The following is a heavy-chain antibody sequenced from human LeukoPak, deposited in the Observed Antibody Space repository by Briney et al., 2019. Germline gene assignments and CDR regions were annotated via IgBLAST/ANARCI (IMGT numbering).Heavy chain of an antibody. Sequence: ASVKVSCKASGYTFTSYGISWVRQAPGQGLEWMGWISAYNGNTNYAQKLQGRVTMTTDTSTSTAYMELRSLRSDDTAVYHCARAVYCSGGSCYSDFDYWGQGTLVTVSS. CDR1: GYTFTSYG. CDR2: ISAYNGNT. D-gene: IGHD2-15*01. J-gene: IGHJ4*02. V-gene: IGHV1-18*04. CDR3: ARAVYCSGGSCYSDFDY.